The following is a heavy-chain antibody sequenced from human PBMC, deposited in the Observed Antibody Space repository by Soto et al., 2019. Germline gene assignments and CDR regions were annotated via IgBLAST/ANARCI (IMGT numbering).Heavy chain of an antibody. Sequence: QVQLQESGPGLVKPSETLSLTCTVSGGSVSSGSYYWSWIRQPPGKGLEWFGYIYYSGSTNYNPPLHSRVTKSVDTPRNPFSLTLSPVTAADTVVYDCARDRLNWNYVSCMDVWGQGTTVTVSS. CDR1: GGSVSSGSYY. V-gene: IGHV4-61*01. D-gene: IGHD1-7*01. CDR2: IYYSGST. J-gene: IGHJ6*02. CDR3: ARDRLNWNYVSCMDV.